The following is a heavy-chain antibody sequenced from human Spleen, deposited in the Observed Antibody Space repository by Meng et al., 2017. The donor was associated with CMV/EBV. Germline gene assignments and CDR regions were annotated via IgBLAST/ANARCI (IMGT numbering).Heavy chain of an antibody. CDR3: ARDSYGDADY. CDR2: IKQDGSEK. D-gene: IGHD4-17*01. V-gene: IGHV3-7*01. J-gene: IGHJ4*02. Sequence: GESLKISCTASGFSFSTSWMSWVRQAPGKGLEWVANIKQDGSEKYYVDSVKGRFTISRDNAKNSLYLQMNSLRAEDTAVYYCARDSYGDADYWGQGTLVTVSS. CDR1: GFSFSTSW.